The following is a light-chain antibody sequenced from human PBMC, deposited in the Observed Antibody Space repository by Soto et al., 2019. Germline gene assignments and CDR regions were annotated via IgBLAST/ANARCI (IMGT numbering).Light chain of an antibody. J-gene: IGLJ1*01. CDR1: SSDVGGYNY. CDR2: DVS. V-gene: IGLV2-14*01. CDR3: SSYTSSPSYV. Sequence: QSALTQPASVSGSPGQSITISCTGTSSDVGGYNYVSWYQQHPGKAPKLMIYDVSNRPSGVSNRFSGPKSGNTASLTISGLQAEDEADYYCSSYTSSPSYVFGTGTKVTVL.